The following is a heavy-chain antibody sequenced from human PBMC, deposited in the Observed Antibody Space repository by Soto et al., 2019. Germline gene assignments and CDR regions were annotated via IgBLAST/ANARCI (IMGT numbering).Heavy chain of an antibody. V-gene: IGHV4-59*01. CDR1: GGSISSYY. CDR2: IYYSGST. CDR3: ARGGYSGYDYPPGYYYYMEV. D-gene: IGHD5-12*01. J-gene: IGHJ6*03. Sequence: SETLSLTCTVSGGSISSYYWSWIRQPPGKGLEWIGYIYYSGSTNYNPSLKSRVTISVDTSKNQFSLKLSSVTAADTAVYYCARGGYSGYDYPPGYYYYMEVWGKGTTVTIFS.